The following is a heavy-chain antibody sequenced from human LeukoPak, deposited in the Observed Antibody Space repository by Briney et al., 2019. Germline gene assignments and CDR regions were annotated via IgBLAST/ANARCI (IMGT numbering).Heavy chain of an antibody. J-gene: IGHJ5*01. CDR2: MFYSGST. V-gene: IGHV4-59*08. CDR1: GASISSYY. D-gene: IGHD3-10*01. CDR3: ARHGSGSYIDWFES. Sequence: SETVSLTCIVSGASISSYYWSWIRQPPGKGLEWIGYMFYSGSTNYNPSLKSRVTISIDTSKNQFSLKLSSVTAADTAVYYCARHGSGSYIDWFESWGQGTLVTVSS.